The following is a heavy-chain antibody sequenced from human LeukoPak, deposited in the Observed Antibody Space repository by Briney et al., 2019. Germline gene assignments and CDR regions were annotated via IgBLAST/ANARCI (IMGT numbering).Heavy chain of an antibody. CDR2: ISAYNGNT. CDR3: ARANSGYDYFGKGELDY. Sequence: ASVKVSCKASGYTFTSYGISWVRQAPGQGLEWMGWISAYNGNTNYAQKLQGRVTMTTDTSTSTAYMELSSLRSEDTAVYYCARANSGYDYFGKGELDYWGQGTLVTVSS. D-gene: IGHD5-12*01. J-gene: IGHJ4*02. CDR1: GYTFTSYG. V-gene: IGHV1-18*01.